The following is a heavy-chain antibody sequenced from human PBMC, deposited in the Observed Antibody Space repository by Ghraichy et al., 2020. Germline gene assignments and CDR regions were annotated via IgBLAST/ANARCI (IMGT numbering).Heavy chain of an antibody. D-gene: IGHD6-13*01. Sequence: ESLNISCAASGFTVSSKYMTWVRQAPGKGLQWVSVIYSGGRTYYADSVKGRFTISRDNSKNTLYLQMNSLRAEDTAVYYCASGSSWYLDYWGQGTLVTVSS. CDR2: IYSGGRT. J-gene: IGHJ4*02. CDR3: ASGSSWYLDY. CDR1: GFTVSSKY. V-gene: IGHV3-53*01.